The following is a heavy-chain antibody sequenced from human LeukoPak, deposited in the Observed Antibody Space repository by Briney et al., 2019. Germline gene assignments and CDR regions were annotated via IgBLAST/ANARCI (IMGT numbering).Heavy chain of an antibody. J-gene: IGHJ4*02. CDR3: AKGPIFGVVIPHDY. Sequence: GGSLRLSCAASGFTFSRYAMSWVRQAPGKGLEWVSAISGSGGSTYYADSVKGRFTISRDNSKNTLYLQMNSLRAEDTAVYYCAKGPIFGVVIPHDYWGQGTLVTVSS. D-gene: IGHD3-3*01. CDR2: ISGSGGST. V-gene: IGHV3-23*01. CDR1: GFTFSRYA.